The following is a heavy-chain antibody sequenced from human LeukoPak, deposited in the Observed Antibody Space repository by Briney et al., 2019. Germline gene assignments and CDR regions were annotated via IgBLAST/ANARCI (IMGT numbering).Heavy chain of an antibody. Sequence: SETLSLTCTVAGGSISIYYCSWIRQPAGKGLEWIGRIYTSGSTNYNPSLKSRVTMSVDTSKNQFSLKLSSVTAADTAVYYCARSGAHRYYYYYMDVWGKGTTVTISS. CDR3: ARSGAHRYYYYYMDV. CDR1: GGSISIYY. CDR2: IYTSGST. V-gene: IGHV4-4*07. J-gene: IGHJ6*03. D-gene: IGHD6-25*01.